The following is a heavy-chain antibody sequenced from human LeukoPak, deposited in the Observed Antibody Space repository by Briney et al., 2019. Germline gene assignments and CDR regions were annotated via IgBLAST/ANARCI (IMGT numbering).Heavy chain of an antibody. V-gene: IGHV1-2*04. Sequence: ASVKVSCKASGYTFTGYYMHWVRQAPGQGLEWMGWINPNSGGTNYAQKFQGWVTMTRDTSINTAYMELSRLRSDDTAVYYCAREGEGYSGYDYDYYYYGMDVWGQGTTVTVSS. CDR1: GYTFTGYY. J-gene: IGHJ6*02. CDR2: INPNSGGT. D-gene: IGHD5-12*01. CDR3: AREGEGYSGYDYDYYYYGMDV.